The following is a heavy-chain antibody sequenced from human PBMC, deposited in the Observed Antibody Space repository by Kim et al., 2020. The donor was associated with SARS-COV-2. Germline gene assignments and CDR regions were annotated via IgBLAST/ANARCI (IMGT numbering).Heavy chain of an antibody. CDR2: IYYSGST. CDR1: GGSISSGGYY. J-gene: IGHJ6*02. Sequence: SETLSLTCTVSGGSISSGGYYWSWIRQHPGKGLEWIGYIYYSGSTYYNPSLKSRVTISVDTSKNQFSLKLSSVTAADTAVYYCARDQGGSNPPYYYYYGMDVWGQGTTVTVSS. D-gene: IGHD4-4*01. V-gene: IGHV4-31*03. CDR3: ARDQGGSNPPYYYYYGMDV.